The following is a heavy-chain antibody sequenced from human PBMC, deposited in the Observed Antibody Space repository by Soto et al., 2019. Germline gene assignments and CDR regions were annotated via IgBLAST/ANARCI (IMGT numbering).Heavy chain of an antibody. Sequence: VASVKVSCKASGYTFTSYGISWVRQAPGQGLEWMGWIGAYNGNTNYAQKLQGRVTMTTDTSTSTAYMELRSLRSDDTAVYYCARYYYDSSGYSGSIDIWGQGTMVTVSS. V-gene: IGHV1-18*01. CDR3: ARYYYDSSGYSGSIDI. CDR2: IGAYNGNT. D-gene: IGHD3-22*01. CDR1: GYTFTSYG. J-gene: IGHJ3*02.